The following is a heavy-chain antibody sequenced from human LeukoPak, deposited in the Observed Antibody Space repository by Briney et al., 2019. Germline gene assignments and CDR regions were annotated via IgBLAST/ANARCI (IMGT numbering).Heavy chain of an antibody. V-gene: IGHV4-34*01. J-gene: IGHJ6*04. Sequence: PSETLSLTCAVYGGSFSGYYWSWLRQPPGKGLEWIGEINHSGSTNYNPSLKSRVTISVDTSKNQFSLKLSSVTAADTAVYYCARGPRCSGGSCYYYYYGMDVWGKGTTVTVSS. CDR3: ARGPRCSGGSCYYYYYGMDV. CDR1: GGSFSGYY. D-gene: IGHD2-15*01. CDR2: INHSGST.